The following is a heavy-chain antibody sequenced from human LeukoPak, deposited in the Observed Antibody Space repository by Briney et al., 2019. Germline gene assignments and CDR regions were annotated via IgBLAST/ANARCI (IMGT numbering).Heavy chain of an antibody. D-gene: IGHD3-10*01. J-gene: IGHJ4*02. CDR1: GYTFTSYD. CDR2: MNPNSGNT. V-gene: IGHV1-8*01. Sequence: SVKVSCKASGYTFTSYDINWVRQATGQGIEWMGWMNPNSGNTGYAQKFQGRVTMTRNTSISTAYMELSSLRSEDTAVYYCARGTYYYGSGSYWSGGYWGQGTLVTVSS. CDR3: ARGTYYYGSGSYWSGGY.